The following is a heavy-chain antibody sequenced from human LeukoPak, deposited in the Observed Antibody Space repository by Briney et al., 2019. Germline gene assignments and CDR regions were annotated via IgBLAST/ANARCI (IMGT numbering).Heavy chain of an antibody. CDR2: VSPYNGHT. D-gene: IGHD1-26*01. Sequence: ASVKVSCKASGYTFTSYGFSWVRQAPGQGLEWMGWVSPYNGHTNYVQKLQGRVTMTTDTSTSTAYMELRSLRSDDTAVYYCARDPDSGSYSSGYWGQGTLVTVSS. CDR1: GYTFTSYG. CDR3: ARDPDSGSYSSGY. J-gene: IGHJ4*02. V-gene: IGHV1-18*01.